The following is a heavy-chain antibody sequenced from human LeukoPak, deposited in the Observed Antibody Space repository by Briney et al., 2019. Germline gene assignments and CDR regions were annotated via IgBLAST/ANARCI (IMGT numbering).Heavy chain of an antibody. D-gene: IGHD2-2*01. J-gene: IGHJ5*02. V-gene: IGHV4-30-4*08. CDR2: IYYSGST. CDR1: GGSISSGDYY. CDR3: ARGGEYCSSTSCTSQYFDP. Sequence: TLSLTCTVSGGSISSGDYYWSWIRQPPGKGLEWIGYIYYSGSTYYNPSLKSRVTISVDTSKNQFSLKLSSVTAADTAVYYCARGGEYCSSTSCTSQYFDPWGQGTLVTVSS.